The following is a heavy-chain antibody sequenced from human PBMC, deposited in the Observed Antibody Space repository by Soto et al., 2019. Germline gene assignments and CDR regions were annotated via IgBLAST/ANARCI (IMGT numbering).Heavy chain of an antibody. D-gene: IGHD3-10*01. J-gene: IGHJ4*02. CDR2: MNPGNNQH. V-gene: IGHV1-8*01. CDR3: ARVTGRWLQFDY. CDR1: GYSFTNYD. Sequence: GASVKVSCKASGYSFTNYDIHWVRQAAGLGLEWMGWMNPGNNQHVYTQKFRGRVTISVDTSKNQFSLKLSSVTAADTAVYYCARVTGRWLQFDYWGQGTLVTGSS.